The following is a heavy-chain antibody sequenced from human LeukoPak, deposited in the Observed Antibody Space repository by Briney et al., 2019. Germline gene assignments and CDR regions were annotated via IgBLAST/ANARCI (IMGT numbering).Heavy chain of an antibody. CDR2: IIPIFGTA. D-gene: IGHD2-15*01. J-gene: IGHJ4*02. Sequence: SVKVSCKASGGTFSSYAISWVRQAPGQGLEWMGGIIPIFGTANYAQKFQGRVTITADKSTSTAYMELRSLRSEDTAVYYCARTCSGGSCYSEVYFDYWGQGTLVTVSS. V-gene: IGHV1-69*06. CDR1: GGTFSSYA. CDR3: ARTCSGGSCYSEVYFDY.